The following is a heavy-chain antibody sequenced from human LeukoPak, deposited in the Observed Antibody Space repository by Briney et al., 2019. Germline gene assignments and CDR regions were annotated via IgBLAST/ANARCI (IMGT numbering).Heavy chain of an antibody. V-gene: IGHV3-7*01. Sequence: PGGSLRLSCEGTGFSFGIYWMSWVRQAPGKGLEWVANINEDGSEKYYVDSVKGRFTISRDNGKNALYLQMKSLRAEDTAVYYCAKSTSLYAFDIWGQGTMVTVSS. CDR1: GFSFGIYW. CDR2: INEDGSEK. D-gene: IGHD1-1*01. J-gene: IGHJ3*02. CDR3: AKSTSLYAFDI.